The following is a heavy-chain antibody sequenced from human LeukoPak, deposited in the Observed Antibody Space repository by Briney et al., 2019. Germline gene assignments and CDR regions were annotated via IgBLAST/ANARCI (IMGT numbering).Heavy chain of an antibody. CDR2: ISSSSSTI. CDR1: GFTFSSYS. J-gene: IGHJ5*02. Sequence: GGSLRLSCAASGFTFSSYSMNWVRQAPGKGLEWVSYISSSSSTIYYADSVKGRFTISRDTSKSTLYLQINSLRVEDTAVYYCIVFGDSNHWGQGTLVTVSS. D-gene: IGHD4-17*01. CDR3: IVFGDSNH. V-gene: IGHV3-48*01.